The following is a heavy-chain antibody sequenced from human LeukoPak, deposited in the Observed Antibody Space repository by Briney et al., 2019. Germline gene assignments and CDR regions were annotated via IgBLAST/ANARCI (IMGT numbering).Heavy chain of an antibody. D-gene: IGHD3-22*01. CDR2: ISGDGGST. CDR3: AKTFYYDSSGSPYYFDY. CDR1: GFTFDDYA. V-gene: IGHV3-43*02. Sequence: GGSLRLSCAASGFTFDDYAMHWVRQAPGKGLEWVSLISGDGGSTYYADSVKDRFTISRDNSKNSLYLQMNSLRTEDTALYYCAKTFYYDSSGSPYYFDYWGQGTLVTVSS. J-gene: IGHJ4*02.